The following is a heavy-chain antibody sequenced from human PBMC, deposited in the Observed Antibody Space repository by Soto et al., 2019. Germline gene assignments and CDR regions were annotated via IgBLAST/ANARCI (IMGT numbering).Heavy chain of an antibody. CDR1: GGTFSSYA. CDR2: IIPIFGTA. V-gene: IGHV1-69*13. J-gene: IGHJ6*02. Sequence: SVKVSCKASGGTFSSYAISWVRQAPGQGLEWMGGIIPIFGTANYAQKFQGRVTITADESTSTAYMELSSLRSEDTAVYYCAATTHGRGRSWYYYYGMDVWGQGTTVTVYS. CDR3: AATTHGRGRSWYYYYGMDV. D-gene: IGHD6-13*01.